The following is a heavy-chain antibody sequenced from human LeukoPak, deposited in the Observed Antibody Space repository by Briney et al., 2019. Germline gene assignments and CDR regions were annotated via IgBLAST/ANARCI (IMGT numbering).Heavy chain of an antibody. CDR3: ARAGGSGYYSYYYYYMDV. Sequence: GGSLRLSCAASGFTFSSYGMHWVRQAPGKGLEWVAVIWYDGSNKYYADSVKGRLTISRDNSKNTLYLQMNSLRAEDTAVYYCARAGGSGYYSYYYYYMDVWGKGTTVTVS. CDR1: GFTFSSYG. J-gene: IGHJ6*03. V-gene: IGHV3-33*01. CDR2: IWYDGSNK. D-gene: IGHD3-22*01.